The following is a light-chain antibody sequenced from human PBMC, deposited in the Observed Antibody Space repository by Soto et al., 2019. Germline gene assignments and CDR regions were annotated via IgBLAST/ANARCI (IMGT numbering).Light chain of an antibody. CDR2: DVS. Sequence: QSALTQPASVSGSPGQSITISCTGTSSDVDGYNYVSWYQQHPGKAPKLMIYDVSNRPSGVSNRFSGSKSGNTASLTISGLQAEDEADYYCSSYTSSSTRVVFGTGTKVTVL. CDR3: SSYTSSSTRVV. CDR1: SSDVDGYNY. J-gene: IGLJ1*01. V-gene: IGLV2-14*01.